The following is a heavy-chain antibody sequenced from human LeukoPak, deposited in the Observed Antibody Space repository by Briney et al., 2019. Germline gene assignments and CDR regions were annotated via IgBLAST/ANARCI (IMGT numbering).Heavy chain of an antibody. Sequence: GGSLRLSCAASGFTFSSNYMSWVRQAPGKGLEWVSVNYTGGNTHYSDSVKGRFTLSRDNSKNTLYLQMSSLRVEDTAMYYCASISDLLYYFDSWGQGTLVTVSS. V-gene: IGHV3-66*01. J-gene: IGHJ4*02. CDR3: ASISDLLYYFDS. CDR2: NYTGGNT. CDR1: GFTFSSNY.